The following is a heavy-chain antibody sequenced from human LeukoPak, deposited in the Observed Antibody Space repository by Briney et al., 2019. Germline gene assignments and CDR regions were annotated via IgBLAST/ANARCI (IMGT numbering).Heavy chain of an antibody. CDR3: ARNPTVAGSYYFDY. J-gene: IGHJ4*02. D-gene: IGHD6-19*01. CDR1: GGSVTSGNW. V-gene: IGHV4-4*02. CDR2: IYHSGRT. Sequence: SETLSLTCAVSGGSVTSGNWWSWVRQPPGKGLEWIGEIYHSGRTNYKPSLKSRVIISVDKSKNQFSLKLSSVTAADTAVYYRARNPTVAGSYYFDYWGQGTLVTVSS.